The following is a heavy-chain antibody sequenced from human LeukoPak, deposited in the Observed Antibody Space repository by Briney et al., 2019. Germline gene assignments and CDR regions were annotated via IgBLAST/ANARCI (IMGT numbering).Heavy chain of an antibody. V-gene: IGHV4-4*02. CDR1: GGSLSSSNW. CDR2: IYHSGST. D-gene: IGHD6-19*01. J-gene: IGHJ4*02. CDR3: ASIAVAGSEYDY. Sequence: PSETLSLTCAVSGGSLSSSNWWRWVRQPPGKGLEWIGEIYHSGSTNYNPSLKSRVTISVDKSKKQFSLKLSSVTAADTAVYYCASIAVAGSEYDYWGQGTLVTVSS.